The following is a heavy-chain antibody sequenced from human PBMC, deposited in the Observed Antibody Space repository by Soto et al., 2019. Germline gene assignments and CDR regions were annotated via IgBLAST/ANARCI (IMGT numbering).Heavy chain of an antibody. V-gene: IGHV4-4*02. Sequence: NPSETLSLTCAVSGGSISSSNWWSWVRQPPGKGLEWIGEIYHSGSTNYNPSLKSRVTISVDKSKNQFSLKLSSVTAADTAVYYCARGAQNVDTNWFDPWGQGTLVTVSS. CDR1: GGSISSSNW. CDR3: ARGAQNVDTNWFDP. J-gene: IGHJ5*02. D-gene: IGHD5-18*01. CDR2: IYHSGST.